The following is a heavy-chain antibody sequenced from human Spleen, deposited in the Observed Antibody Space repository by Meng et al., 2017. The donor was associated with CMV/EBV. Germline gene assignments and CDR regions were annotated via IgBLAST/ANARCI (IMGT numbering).Heavy chain of an antibody. V-gene: IGHV4-34*01. CDR2: INHSGRT. J-gene: IGHJ4*02. D-gene: IGHD1-7*01. Sequence: QAPLPRWDAGLVTRSAACFLACVVYGGTFRGYNWRWTRKPPGKGLEWIWEINHSGRTNYNPSLKSRVTISVDTSKNQFSLKLSSVTAADTAVYYCARGRINWNYGIDYWGQGTLVTVSS. CDR1: GGTFRGYN. CDR3: ARGRINWNYGIDY.